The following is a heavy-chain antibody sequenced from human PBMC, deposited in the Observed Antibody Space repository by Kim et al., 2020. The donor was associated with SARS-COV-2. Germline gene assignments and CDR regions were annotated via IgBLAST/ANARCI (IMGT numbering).Heavy chain of an antibody. CDR1: GYSFTAYI. CDR3: ATNLVAIHTGFDY. CDR2: INPDSGVT. J-gene: IGHJ4*02. D-gene: IGHD5-12*01. V-gene: IGHV1-2*02. Sequence: ASVKVSCKASGYSFTAYIMHWVRQAPGQGLEWMGWINPDSGVTASAQKFQGRVTMTRDTSITTIYMEMSSLTSDDTAVYYCATNLVAIHTGFDYWGQGTLVTVSS.